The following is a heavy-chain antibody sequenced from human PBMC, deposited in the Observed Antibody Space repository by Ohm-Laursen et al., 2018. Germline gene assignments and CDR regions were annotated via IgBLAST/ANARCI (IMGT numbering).Heavy chain of an antibody. V-gene: IGHV3-23*01. Sequence: SLRLSCTASGFTFSKYAMYWVRQAPGKGLQWVSSISATGGSTYYADSVKGRFTISRDNSNNTLYLHINSLRAEDTAVYYCAKKPDYRLDYWGHGTLVTVSS. CDR3: AKKPDYRLDY. CDR2: ISATGGST. D-gene: IGHD4-11*01. CDR1: GFTFSKYA. J-gene: IGHJ4*01.